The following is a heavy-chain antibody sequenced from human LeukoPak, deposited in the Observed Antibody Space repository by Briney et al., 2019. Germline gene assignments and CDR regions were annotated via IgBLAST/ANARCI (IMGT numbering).Heavy chain of an antibody. Sequence: PSETLSLTCAVYGWSFNDYYWNWIRQPPGKGLEWIGEINARGDTNFNPSLKSRVTISVDTSKSQFSLRLTSMIAADTAVYYCARGQVPAARGYNWFDPWAREPWSPSPQ. CDR2: INARGDT. V-gene: IGHV4-34*01. J-gene: IGHJ5*02. CDR3: ARGQVPAARGYNWFDP. D-gene: IGHD2-2*01. CDR1: GWSFNDYY.